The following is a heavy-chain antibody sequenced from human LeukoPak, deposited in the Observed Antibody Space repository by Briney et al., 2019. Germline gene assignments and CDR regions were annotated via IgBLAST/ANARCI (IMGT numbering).Heavy chain of an antibody. CDR3: ATEGYYDSSGYYTDY. Sequence: SVKVSCKASGGTFSSYAISWVRQAPGQGLEWMGGIIPIFGTANYAQKFQGRVTMTEDTSTDTAYMELSSLRSEDTAVYYCATEGYYDSSGYYTDYWGQGTLVTVSS. CDR1: GGTFSSYA. V-gene: IGHV1-69*06. CDR2: IIPIFGTA. J-gene: IGHJ4*02. D-gene: IGHD3-22*01.